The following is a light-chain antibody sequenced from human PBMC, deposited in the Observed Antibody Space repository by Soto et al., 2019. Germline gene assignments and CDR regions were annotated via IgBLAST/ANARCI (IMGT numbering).Light chain of an antibody. J-gene: IGKJ5*01. CDR1: QSVLYSSNNKNY. CDR2: WAS. Sequence: DIVMTQSPDSLAVSLGERATINCKSSQSVLYSSNNKNYFAWYQQKPGQPPKLLISWASTRESGVPDRFSGSESWTDFTLTISSLQAEDVAVYYCQQHYSTPLSFGQGTRLEIK. CDR3: QQHYSTPLS. V-gene: IGKV4-1*01.